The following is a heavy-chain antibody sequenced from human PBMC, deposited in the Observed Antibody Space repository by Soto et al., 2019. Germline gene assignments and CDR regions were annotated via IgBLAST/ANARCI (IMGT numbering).Heavy chain of an antibody. J-gene: IGHJ4*02. CDR1: GYTFTDYY. CDR2: INPNSGGA. CDR3: ARRKGDYYDSSGYHYYFDY. D-gene: IGHD3-22*01. V-gene: IGHV1-2*02. Sequence: ASVKVSCKASGYTFTDYYVHWVRQAPGQGLEWMGWINPNSGGAKSAQKFQGRVTMTRDTSISTAYMELSRLRSDDTAVYYCARRKGDYYDSSGYHYYFDYWGQGTLVTVYS.